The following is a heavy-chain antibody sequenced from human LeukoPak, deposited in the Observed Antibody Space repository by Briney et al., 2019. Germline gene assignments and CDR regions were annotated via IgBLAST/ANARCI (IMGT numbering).Heavy chain of an antibody. CDR3: ARLGIAAAAHWFDP. CDR2: IRFDGSKE. J-gene: IGHJ5*02. D-gene: IGHD6-13*01. V-gene: IGHV3-30*02. CDR1: GFIFTIYG. Sequence: GGSLRLSCVASGFIFTIYGMHWVRQAPGRGLEWVAFIRFDGSKEDYGDSVKGRFTISRDNSKNTLYLQMISLRLEGTAVYYCARLGIAAAAHWFDPWGQGTLVTV.